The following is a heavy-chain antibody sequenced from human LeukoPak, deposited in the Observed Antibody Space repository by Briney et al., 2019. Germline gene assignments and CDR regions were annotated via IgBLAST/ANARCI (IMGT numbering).Heavy chain of an antibody. CDR3: AKEEYYYDSGSYYFGDY. V-gene: IGHV3-23*01. CDR1: GFTLSNYA. Sequence: PGGSLRLSCAASGFTLSNYAMSWVRQAPGKGLEWVSAISGSGGSTYYADSVKGRFTISRDNSKNTLYLQMNSLRAEDTAVYYCAKEEYYYDSGSYYFGDYWGQGTLVTVS. D-gene: IGHD3-10*01. CDR2: ISGSGGST. J-gene: IGHJ4*02.